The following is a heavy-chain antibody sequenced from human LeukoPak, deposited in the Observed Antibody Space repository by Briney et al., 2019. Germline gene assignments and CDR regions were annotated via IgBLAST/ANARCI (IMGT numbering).Heavy chain of an antibody. Sequence: ASVKVSCKASGYTFTSYAMHWVRQAPGQRLEWMGWINAGNGNTKYSQKFQGRVTITRDTSASTAYVELSSLRSEDTAVYYCARGAADYGLDYFDYWGQGTLVTVSS. CDR2: INAGNGNT. CDR1: GYTFTSYA. J-gene: IGHJ4*02. D-gene: IGHD4-17*01. V-gene: IGHV1-3*01. CDR3: ARGAADYGLDYFDY.